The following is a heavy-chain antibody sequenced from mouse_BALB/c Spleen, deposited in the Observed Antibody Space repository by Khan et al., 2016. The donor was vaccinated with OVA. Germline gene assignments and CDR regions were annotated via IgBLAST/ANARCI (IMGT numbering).Heavy chain of an antibody. CDR2: IDPYYGNT. CDR3: ARLGEDYTLEY. V-gene: IGHV1-39*01. D-gene: IGHD2-4*01. J-gene: IGHJ2*01. CDR1: GYSFTGYN. Sequence: VQLQQSGPELEKPGASVKMSCKASGYSFTGYNMNWVKQSNGKSLEWIGTIDPYYGNTIYNQKFKGKATLTVDKSSRTAYMQLKSLPSEDSAVYYWARLGEDYTLEYWGQGTTLTVSS.